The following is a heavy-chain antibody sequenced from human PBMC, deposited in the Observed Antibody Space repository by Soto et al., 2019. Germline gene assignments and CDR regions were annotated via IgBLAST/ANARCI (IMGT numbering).Heavy chain of an antibody. J-gene: IGHJ6*02. D-gene: IGHD2-15*01. Sequence: WGTLSLTCAVYNESFSGYFWTWVRQSPERGLEWIGEITHSGSTNYRPALRSRVTISVDTSKNHFFLNLRSVSAADSGVYYVARVSCSGISCYLTTRYNYYFLDIGRQGTTV. V-gene: IGHV4-34*01. CDR2: ITHSGST. CDR1: NESFSGYF. CDR3: ARVSCSGISCYLTTRYNYYFLDI.